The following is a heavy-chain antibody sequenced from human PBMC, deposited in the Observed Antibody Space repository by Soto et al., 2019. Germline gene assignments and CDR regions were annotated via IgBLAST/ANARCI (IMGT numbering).Heavy chain of an antibody. CDR2: ISGSGGST. V-gene: IGHV3-23*01. CDR3: AKGGSYLPYFDY. CDR1: GFTFSSYA. D-gene: IGHD1-26*01. Sequence: QSGGSLRLSCAASGFTFSSYAMSWVRQAPGKGLEWVSAISGSGGSTYYADSVKGRFTISRDNSKNTLYLQMNSLRAEDTAVYYCAKGGSYLPYFDYWGQGTLVTVSS. J-gene: IGHJ4*02.